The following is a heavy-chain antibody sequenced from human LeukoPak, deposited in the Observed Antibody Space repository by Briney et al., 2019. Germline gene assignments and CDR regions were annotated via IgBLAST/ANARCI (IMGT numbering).Heavy chain of an antibody. J-gene: IGHJ6*02. CDR3: ARVGCSGGSCYSSHYYGMDV. CDR2: INPSGGST. CDR1: GYTFTTYY. Sequence: GASVKVSCKASGYTFTTYYIHWVRQAPGQGLEWMGFINPSGGSTSYAQKFQGRVTMTRDTSTSTAYMELSSLRSEDTAVYYCARVGCSGGSCYSSHYYGMDVWGQGTTVTVSS. D-gene: IGHD2-15*01. V-gene: IGHV1-46*01.